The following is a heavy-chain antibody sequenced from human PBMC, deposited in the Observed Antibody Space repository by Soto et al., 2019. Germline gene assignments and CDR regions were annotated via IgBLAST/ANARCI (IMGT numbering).Heavy chain of an antibody. V-gene: IGHV4-30-4*01. Sequence: PSETLSLTCTVSGGSISSGDYYWSWIRQPPGKGLEWIGYIYYSGSTYYNPSLKSRVTISVDTSKNQFSLKLSSVTAADTTGYYCARENTSYYYDSSGYYYSVNGMDVWGQGTTVTVSS. CDR1: GGSISSGDYY. CDR3: ARENTSYYYDSSGYYYSVNGMDV. J-gene: IGHJ6*02. CDR2: IYYSGST. D-gene: IGHD3-22*01.